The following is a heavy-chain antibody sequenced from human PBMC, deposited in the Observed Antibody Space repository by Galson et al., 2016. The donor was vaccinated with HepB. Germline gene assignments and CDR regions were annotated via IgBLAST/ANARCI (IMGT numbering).Heavy chain of an antibody. Sequence: KVSCKASGYIFSSYGISWVRQAPGQGLQWMGWIHTSTGTPTYAQGFTGRFVFSLDTSVSTAYLQISSLKADDTAIYYCARSGWQNDYWGQGTLVTVSS. V-gene: IGHV7-4-1*02. CDR3: ARSGWQNDY. CDR2: IHTSTGTP. CDR1: GYIFSSYG. J-gene: IGHJ4*02. D-gene: IGHD6-19*01.